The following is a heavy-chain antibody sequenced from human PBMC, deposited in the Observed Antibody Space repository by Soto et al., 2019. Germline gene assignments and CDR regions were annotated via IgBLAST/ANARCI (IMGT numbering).Heavy chain of an antibody. D-gene: IGHD3-3*01. CDR3: VLNFWSGYYTNY. Sequence: SETLSLTCTVSGGSISSSSYYWGWIRQPPGKGLEWIGSIYYSGGTYYNPSLKSRVTISVDTSRNQFSLKLSSVTAADTAVYYCVLNFWSGYYTNYWGQGTLVTVSS. CDR2: IYYSGGT. J-gene: IGHJ4*02. V-gene: IGHV4-39*01. CDR1: GGSISSSSYY.